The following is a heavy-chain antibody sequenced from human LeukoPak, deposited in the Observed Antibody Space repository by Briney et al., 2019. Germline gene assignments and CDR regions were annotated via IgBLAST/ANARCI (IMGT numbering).Heavy chain of an antibody. D-gene: IGHD5-18*01. V-gene: IGHV3-48*02. CDR1: GFTFSSYS. Sequence: GGSLRLTCAASGFTFSSYSMNWVRQAPGKGLEWVSYISSSSSTIYYADSVKGRFTISRDNAKNSLYLQMNSLRDEDTAVYYCARDREDTAMVDTTPAYWGQGTLVTVSS. CDR3: ARDREDTAMVDTTPAY. CDR2: ISSSSSTI. J-gene: IGHJ4*02.